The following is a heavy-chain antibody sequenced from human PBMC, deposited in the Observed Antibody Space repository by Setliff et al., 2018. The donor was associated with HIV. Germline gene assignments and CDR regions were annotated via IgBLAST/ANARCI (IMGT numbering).Heavy chain of an antibody. V-gene: IGHV4-4*02. D-gene: IGHD4-17*01. CDR3: ARDWRAYGVLGS. J-gene: IGHJ4*02. Sequence: SETLSLTCAVSGGSISSSNWWSWVRQPPGKGLEWIGEIYHNGNTNYSPSLKNRVTMSVDNYKNQFSLMMRSVTAADTAVYYCARDWRAYGVLGSWGQGMLVTVSS. CDR1: GGSISSSNW. CDR2: IYHNGNT.